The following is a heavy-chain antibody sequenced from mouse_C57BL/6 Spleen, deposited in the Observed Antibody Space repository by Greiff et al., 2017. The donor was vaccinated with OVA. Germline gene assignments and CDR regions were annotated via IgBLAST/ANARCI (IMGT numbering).Heavy chain of an antibody. CDR1: GFTFSDYG. J-gene: IGHJ1*03. D-gene: IGHD1-1*01. V-gene: IGHV5-17*01. CDR3: AKDYGSTYWYFDV. CDR2: ISSGSSTI. Sequence: EVNVVESGGGLVKPGGSLKLSCAASGFTFSDYGMHWVRQAPEKGLEWVAYISSGSSTIYYADTVKGRFTISRDNAKNTLFLQMTSLRSEDTAMNYCAKDYGSTYWYFDVWGTGTTVTVSS.